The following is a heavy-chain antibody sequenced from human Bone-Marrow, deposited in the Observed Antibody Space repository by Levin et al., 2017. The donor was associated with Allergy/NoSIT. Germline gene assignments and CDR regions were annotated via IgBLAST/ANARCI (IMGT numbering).Heavy chain of an antibody. Sequence: SETLFLTCTVSGGSISSSSYYWGWIRQPPGKGLEWIGTIYYSGSTYYNPSLKSRVTISIDMSKNQFSLKLSSVTAADTAVYYCAREVAYDGPSDYSGMDVWGQGTTVTVSS. D-gene: IGHD5-12*01. J-gene: IGHJ6*02. CDR1: GGSISSSSYY. V-gene: IGHV4-39*07. CDR2: IYYSGST. CDR3: AREVAYDGPSDYSGMDV.